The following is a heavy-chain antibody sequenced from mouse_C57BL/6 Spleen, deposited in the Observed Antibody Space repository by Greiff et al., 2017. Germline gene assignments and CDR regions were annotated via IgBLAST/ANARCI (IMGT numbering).Heavy chain of an antibody. CDR2: IYPRSGNT. Sequence: QVQLQQSGAELARPGASVKLSCKASGYTFTSYGISWVKQRTGQGLEWIGEIYPRSGNTYYNEKFKGKATLTADKSSSTAYMELRSLTSEDSAVYFCAKITTVVATRYFDYWGQGTTLTVSS. V-gene: IGHV1-81*01. CDR3: AKITTVVATRYFDY. D-gene: IGHD1-1*01. J-gene: IGHJ2*01. CDR1: GYTFTSYG.